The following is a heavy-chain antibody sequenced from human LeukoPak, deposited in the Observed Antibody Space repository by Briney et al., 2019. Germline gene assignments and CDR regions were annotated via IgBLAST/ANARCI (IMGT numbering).Heavy chain of an antibody. V-gene: IGHV4-31*11. CDR1: GGSISGGVYY. J-gene: IGHJ4*02. CDR3: ARGADAYKVAY. Sequence: PSETLSLTCAVTGGSISGGVYYWNWVRQHPGKGLEWIGCIHPTGNLYYNPSLAGRSTISVDTSKSHFSLNLTSVTAAGTAVYYCARGADAYKVAYWSQGTLVTVSS. D-gene: IGHD5-24*01. CDR2: IHPTGNL.